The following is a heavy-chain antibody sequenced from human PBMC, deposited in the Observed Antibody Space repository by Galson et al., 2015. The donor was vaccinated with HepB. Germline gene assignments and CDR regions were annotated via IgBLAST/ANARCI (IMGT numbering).Heavy chain of an antibody. V-gene: IGHV3-30*18. CDR1: GFTFSTYG. D-gene: IGHD2-2*01. Sequence: SLRLSCAASGFTFSTYGMHWVRQAPGKGLEWVAVISYDGSDKYFADSVKGRFTISRDNSKNTLYLQMNSLRAEDTALYYCAKAGPRYCSSTSCLEDYFDYWGQGTLVTVSS. J-gene: IGHJ4*02. CDR3: AKAGPRYCSSTSCLEDYFDY. CDR2: ISYDGSDK.